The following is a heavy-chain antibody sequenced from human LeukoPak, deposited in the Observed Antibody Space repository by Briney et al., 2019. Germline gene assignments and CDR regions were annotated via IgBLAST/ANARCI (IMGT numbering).Heavy chain of an antibody. CDR3: ARNWRFDYYYGMDV. V-gene: IGHV4-31*01. CDR1: GGSISSGGYY. J-gene: IGHJ6*02. D-gene: IGHD3-3*01. CDR2: IYYSGST. Sequence: SQTLSLTCTVSGGSISSGGYYWSWIRQHPGKGLEWIGYIYYSGSTYYNPSLKSQVTISVDTSKNQFSLKLSSVTAADTAVYYCARNWRFDYYYGMDVWGQGTTVTVSS.